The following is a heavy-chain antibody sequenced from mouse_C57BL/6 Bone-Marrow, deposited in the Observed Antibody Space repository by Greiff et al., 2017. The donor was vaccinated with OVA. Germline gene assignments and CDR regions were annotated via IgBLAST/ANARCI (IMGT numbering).Heavy chain of an antibody. V-gene: IGHV5-6*02. CDR2: ISRGGSYT. CDR3: AGRGWLLHGYYTLDY. D-gene: IGHD2-3*01. J-gene: IGHJ4*01. Sequence: EVKLVESGGDLVKPGGSLKLSCAASGFTFSSYGMSWVRQTPDQRPEWVATISRGGSYTYYPESVKGRFTISRDNATNTQYLQLSSLKSEDTAMYYCAGRGWLLHGYYTLDYWGQGTSVTVSA. CDR1: GFTFSSYG.